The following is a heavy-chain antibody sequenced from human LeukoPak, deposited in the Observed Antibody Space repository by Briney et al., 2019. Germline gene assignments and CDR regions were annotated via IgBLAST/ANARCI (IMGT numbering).Heavy chain of an antibody. V-gene: IGHV1-46*01. Sequence: ASVKVSCKASGYTFTSYYMHWVRQAPGQGLEWMGIINPSGGSTSYAQKFQGRVTMTRDTSTSTVYMELSSLRSEDTAVYYCASSRIVVPAAMFWFDPWGQGTLVTVSS. CDR2: INPSGGST. J-gene: IGHJ5*02. CDR1: GYTFTSYY. D-gene: IGHD2-2*01. CDR3: ASSRIVVPAAMFWFDP.